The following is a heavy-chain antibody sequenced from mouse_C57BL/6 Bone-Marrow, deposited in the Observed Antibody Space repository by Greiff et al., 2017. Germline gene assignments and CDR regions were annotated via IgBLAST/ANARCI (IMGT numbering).Heavy chain of an antibody. Sequence: VQLQQPGAELVKPGASVKLSCKASGYTFTSYWMHWVKQRPGQGLEWIGMIHPNSGSTNYNEKFKSKATLTVDTSSSTAYMQLSSLTSEDSAVYYCARSGSYDGRFAYWGQGTLVTVSA. J-gene: IGHJ3*01. CDR3: ARSGSYDGRFAY. V-gene: IGHV1-64*01. D-gene: IGHD2-3*01. CDR1: GYTFTSYW. CDR2: IHPNSGST.